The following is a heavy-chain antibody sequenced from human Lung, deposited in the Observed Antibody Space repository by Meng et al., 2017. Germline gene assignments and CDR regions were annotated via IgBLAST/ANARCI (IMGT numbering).Heavy chain of an antibody. CDR3: ARDEDISAAGNLFGDY. CDR2: INPKSGDT. D-gene: IGHD6-25*01. CDR1: GYNFLDYY. Sequence: ASVKVSCKPAGYNFLDYYIHWVRRAPGQGLEWMGRINPKSGDTHYAQKFQARVTITGDTSISTAYMELSGLRSNDKAMYYCARDEDISAAGNLFGDYWGQGTRVTVSS. V-gene: IGHV1-2*06. J-gene: IGHJ4*02.